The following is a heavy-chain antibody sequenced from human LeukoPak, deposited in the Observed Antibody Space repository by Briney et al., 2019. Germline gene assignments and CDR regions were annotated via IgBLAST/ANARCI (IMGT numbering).Heavy chain of an antibody. D-gene: IGHD3-22*01. Sequence: PSETLSLTCAVYGGSFSGYYWSWIRQPPGKGLEWIGEINHSGSTNYNPSLKSRVTISVDTSKNQFSLKLSSVTAADTAVYYCARVGRYYYDSSGYYPFDYWGQGTLVTV. CDR3: ARVGRYYYDSSGYYPFDY. CDR1: GGSFSGYY. J-gene: IGHJ4*02. V-gene: IGHV4-34*01. CDR2: INHSGST.